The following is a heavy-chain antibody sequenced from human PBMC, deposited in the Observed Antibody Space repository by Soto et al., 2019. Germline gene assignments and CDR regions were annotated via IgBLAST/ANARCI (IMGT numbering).Heavy chain of an antibody. CDR2: IKSKTDGGTT. CDR1: GFTFSNAW. V-gene: IGHV3-15*01. CDR3: TTEVGIAAAGTPFDY. J-gene: IGHJ4*02. Sequence: GGSLRLSCAASGFTFSNAWMSWVRQAPGKGLEWVGRIKSKTDGGTTDYAAPVKGRFTISRDDSKNTLYLQMNSLKTEDTAVYYCTTEVGIAAAGTPFDYWGQGTLVTVSS. D-gene: IGHD6-13*01.